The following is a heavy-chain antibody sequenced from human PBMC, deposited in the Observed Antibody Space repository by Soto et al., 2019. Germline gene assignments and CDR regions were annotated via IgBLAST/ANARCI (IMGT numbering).Heavy chain of an antibody. Sequence: QVQLVESGGGLVKPGGSLRPSCASSGFTFSDHYMSWIRRSPGKGLEFLSYISPRTTYKNYADSVKGRFTISRDNAKNSLYLQLNSLRAEDTAIYYCSRGGGGGLFDLWGQGSFVTVSS. V-gene: IGHV3-11*06. J-gene: IGHJ4*02. D-gene: IGHD2-21*01. CDR2: ISPRTTYK. CDR3: SRGGGGGLFDL. CDR1: GFTFSDHY.